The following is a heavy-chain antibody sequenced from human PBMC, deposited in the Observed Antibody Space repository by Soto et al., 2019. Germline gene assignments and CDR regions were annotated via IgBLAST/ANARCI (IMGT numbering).Heavy chain of an antibody. V-gene: IGHV5-51*01. CDR1: GYSFTSYW. CDR3: ARLRDYIWGSYRYRAFDI. J-gene: IGHJ3*02. CDR2: IYPGDSDT. D-gene: IGHD3-16*02. Sequence: GESLKISCKGSGYSFTSYWIGWVRQMPGKGLEWMGIIYPGDSDTRYSPSFQGQVTISADKSISTAYLQWSSLKASDTAMYYCARLRDYIWGSYRYRAFDIWGQGTMVTVSS.